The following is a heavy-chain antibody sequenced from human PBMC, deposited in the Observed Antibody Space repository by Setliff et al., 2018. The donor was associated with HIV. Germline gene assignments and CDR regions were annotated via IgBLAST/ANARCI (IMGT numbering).Heavy chain of an antibody. D-gene: IGHD4-17*01. CDR3: ARAHDYGDFLDAFDI. J-gene: IGHJ3*02. CDR2: IIPAFGTP. CDR1: GDTFNSHA. V-gene: IGHV1-69*06. Sequence: SVKVSCKASGDTFNSHAISWVRQAPGQGLEWMARIIPAFGTPNYAQNFQGRVTITADKSTNTAYMELSSLRSEDTAVYFCARAHDYGDFLDAFDIWGQGTMVTVSS.